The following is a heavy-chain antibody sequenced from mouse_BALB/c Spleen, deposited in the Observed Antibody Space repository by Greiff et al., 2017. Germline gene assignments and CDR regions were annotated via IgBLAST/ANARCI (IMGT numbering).Heavy chain of an antibody. V-gene: IGHV1-18*01. Sequence: EVKLLESGPELVKPGASMKISCKASGYSFTGYTMNWVKQSHGKNLEWIGLINPYNGGTSYNQKFKGKATLTVDKSSSTAYMELLSLTSEDSAVYYCARRDYYGSRNYAMYYWGQGTSVTVSS. CDR3: ARRDYYGSRNYAMYY. D-gene: IGHD1-1*01. CDR1: GYSFTGYT. CDR2: INPYNGGT. J-gene: IGHJ4*01.